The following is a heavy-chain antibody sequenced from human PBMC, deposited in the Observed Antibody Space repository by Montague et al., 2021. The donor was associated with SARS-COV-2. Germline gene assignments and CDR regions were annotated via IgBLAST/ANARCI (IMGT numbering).Heavy chain of an antibody. J-gene: IGHJ5*02. D-gene: IGHD4-17*01. CDR2: IYNRNNT. Sequence: SETLSLTCTVYGGSISSTYYYWAWIRQPLGKGLDWVGSIYNRNNTYYNPSLESRLTMSVDTSKNQFSLKLRSVTAADAAVYHCARPWRYGEYSGVHFAPWGQGTLVTVSS. V-gene: IGHV4-39*07. CDR1: GGSISSTYYY. CDR3: ARPWRYGEYSGVHFAP.